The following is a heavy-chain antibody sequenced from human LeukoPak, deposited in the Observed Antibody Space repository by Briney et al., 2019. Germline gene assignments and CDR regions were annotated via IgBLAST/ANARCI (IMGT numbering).Heavy chain of an antibody. V-gene: IGHV3-74*01. CDR2: INSDGSST. CDR1: GFTFSSYW. CDR3: VRQYSYDSSGDYPWDY. Sequence: QPGGSPRLSCAASGFTFSSYWMHWVRQAPGKGLVWVSRINSDGSSTTYADSVKGRFTISRDNAKNTLYLQMNSLRAEDTAMYYCVRQYSYDSSGDYPWDYWGQGTLVAVSS. J-gene: IGHJ4*02. D-gene: IGHD3-22*01.